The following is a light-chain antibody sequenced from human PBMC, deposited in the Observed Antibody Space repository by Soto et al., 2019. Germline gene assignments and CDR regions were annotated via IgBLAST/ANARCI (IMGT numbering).Light chain of an antibody. CDR1: SGHSSNI. Sequence: QPVLTQSSSASASLGSSVKLTCTLSSGHSSNIIAWHQQQPGKAPRYLMKLESSGSYNKGSGVPDRFSGSSSGADRYLTISNLQSEDEADYYCETWDSNTRVFGGGTQLTVL. CDR3: ETWDSNTRV. J-gene: IGLJ3*02. V-gene: IGLV4-60*03. CDR2: LESSGSY.